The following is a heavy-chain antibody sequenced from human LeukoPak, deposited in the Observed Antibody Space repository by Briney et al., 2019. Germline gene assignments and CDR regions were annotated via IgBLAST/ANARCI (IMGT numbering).Heavy chain of an antibody. CDR2: IWYDGNNK. CDR3: ASTSGWYEPIDY. J-gene: IGHJ4*02. D-gene: IGHD6-19*01. V-gene: IGHV3-33*01. CDR1: GFTFSIYG. Sequence: QPGRSLRLSCAASGFTFSIYGLHWVRQAPGKGLEWVAFIWYDGNNKYYADSVKGRFTISRDNSKNTLYLQMNSLRAEDTAVYYCASTSGWYEPIDYWGQGTLVTVSS.